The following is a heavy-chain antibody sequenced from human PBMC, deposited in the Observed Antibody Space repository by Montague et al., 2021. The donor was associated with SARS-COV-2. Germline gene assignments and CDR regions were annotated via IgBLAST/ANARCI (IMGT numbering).Heavy chain of an antibody. J-gene: IGHJ6*02. V-gene: IGHV3-30*04. CDR3: ARVLDYYGSGSYPLYYYYGMDV. CDR2: ISYDGSNK. Sequence: YRSLSCSASGFTFSSYAMHWVRQAPGKGLEWVAVISYDGSNKYYADSVKGRFTISRDNSKNTLYLQMNSLRAEDTAVYYCARVLDYYGSGSYPLYYYYGMDVWGQGTTVTVSS. D-gene: IGHD3-10*01. CDR1: GFTFSSYA.